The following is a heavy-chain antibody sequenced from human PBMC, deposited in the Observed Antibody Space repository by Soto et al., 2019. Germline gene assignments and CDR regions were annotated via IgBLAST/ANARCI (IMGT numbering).Heavy chain of an antibody. J-gene: IGHJ4*02. CDR2: ISGSGGST. CDR1: GFTFSSYA. D-gene: IGHD1-26*01. CDR3: AKDPQRKLLKADSIDY. V-gene: IGHV3-23*01. Sequence: GGSLRLSCAASGFTFSSYAMSWVRQAPGKGLEWVSAISGSGGSTYYADSVKGRFTISRDNSKNTLYLQMNSLRAEDRAVYYCAKDPQRKLLKADSIDYWGQGTLVTVSS.